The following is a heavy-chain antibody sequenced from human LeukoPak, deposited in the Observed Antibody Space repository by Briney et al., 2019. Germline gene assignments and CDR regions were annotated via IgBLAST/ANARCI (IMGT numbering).Heavy chain of an antibody. CDR2: IYYSGST. J-gene: IGHJ4*02. V-gene: IGHV4-39*01. CDR1: GGSVNSVSYC. D-gene: IGHD5-24*01. Sequence: SETLSLTCTVSGGSVNSVSYCWGWIRQPPGKGLEWIGSIYYSGSTYYNPSLKSRVTISVDTSKNQFSLKLSSVTAADTAVYYCARGARDGYNWGFDYWGQGTLVTVSS. CDR3: ARGARDGYNWGFDY.